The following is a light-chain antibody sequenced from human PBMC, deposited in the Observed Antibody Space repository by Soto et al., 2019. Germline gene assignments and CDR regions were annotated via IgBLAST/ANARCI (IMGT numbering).Light chain of an antibody. J-gene: IGKJ5*01. V-gene: IGKV1-5*03. CDR1: QSLSSW. Sequence: DIQMTQSPSTLSASVGDRVTITCRASQSLSSWLAWYQQKPGKPPKSLLYKASSLESGVPSRFSGSGSGTEFTLTISSLQPDDFATYYCQQYLSYPITFGQGTRLEIK. CDR3: QQYLSYPIT. CDR2: KAS.